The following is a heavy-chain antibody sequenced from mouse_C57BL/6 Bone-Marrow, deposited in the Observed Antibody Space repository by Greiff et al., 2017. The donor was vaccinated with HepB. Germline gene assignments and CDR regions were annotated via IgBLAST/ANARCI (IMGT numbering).Heavy chain of an antibody. Sequence: EVMLVESGGGLVQPGGSLSLSCAASGFTFTDYYMSWVRQPPGKALEWLGFIRNKANGYTTEYSASVKGRFTISRDNSQSILYLQMNALRAEDSATYYCERLTSYDGYYGYWYFDVWGTGTTVTVSS. J-gene: IGHJ1*03. CDR3: ERLTSYDGYYGYWYFDV. CDR2: IRNKANGYTT. V-gene: IGHV7-3*01. D-gene: IGHD2-3*01. CDR1: GFTFTDYY.